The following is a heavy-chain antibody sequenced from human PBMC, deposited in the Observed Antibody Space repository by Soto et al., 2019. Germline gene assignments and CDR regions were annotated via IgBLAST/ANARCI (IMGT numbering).Heavy chain of an antibody. CDR1: GFTFSDYY. CDR2: ISSSGSTI. D-gene: IGHD3-10*01. J-gene: IGHJ6*03. CDR3: ARDLRHYYYYMDV. Sequence: VGSLRLSCAASGFTFSDYYMSWIRQAPGKGLEWVSYISSSGSTIYYADSVKGRFTISRDNAKNSLYLQMNSLRAEDTAVYYCARDLRHYYYYMDVWGKGTTVTVSS. V-gene: IGHV3-11*01.